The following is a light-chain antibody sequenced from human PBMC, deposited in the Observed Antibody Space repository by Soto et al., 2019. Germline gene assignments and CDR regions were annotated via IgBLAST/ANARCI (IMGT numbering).Light chain of an antibody. CDR2: KAS. Sequence: DIHMTQCPSTLSSSVGDRVTITCRASQSISSWLAWYQQKPGKAPKLLIYKASSLESGVPSRFSGSGSGTEFTLTISSLQPDDFATYYCQQYNSYWMFGQGTKVDI. V-gene: IGKV1-5*03. CDR3: QQYNSYWM. CDR1: QSISSW. J-gene: IGKJ1*01.